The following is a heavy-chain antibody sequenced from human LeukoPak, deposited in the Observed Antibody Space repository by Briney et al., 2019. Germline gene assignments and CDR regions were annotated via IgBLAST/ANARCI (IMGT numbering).Heavy chain of an antibody. CDR3: ARHSAHSSTNDAFDI. V-gene: IGHV4-59*01. Sequence: SETLSLTCSVSGGSPSSYYWSWIRQPPGKGLEWIGYMYHSGSTNYNPSLKSRVTISVDTSKNQFSLKLSSVTAADTAVYYCARHSAHSSTNDAFDIWGQGTMVTVSS. CDR1: GGSPSSYY. D-gene: IGHD6-13*01. J-gene: IGHJ3*02. CDR2: MYHSGST.